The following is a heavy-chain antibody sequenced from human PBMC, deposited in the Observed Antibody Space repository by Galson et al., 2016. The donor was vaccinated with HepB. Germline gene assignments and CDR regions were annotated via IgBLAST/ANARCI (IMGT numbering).Heavy chain of an antibody. V-gene: IGHV4-39*01. D-gene: IGHD6-19*01. J-gene: IGHJ5*02. Sequence: SETLSLTCTVSGGSISGSNHYWGWIRQPPGKGLEWIGSIYYNGKTYYNPSLKSRVTISVDTSKNQFSLKLSSVTAADTAAFYCARLYSSPSGNWLLRFDPWGQGTLVTVSS. CDR3: ARLYSSPSGNWLLRFDP. CDR1: GGSISGSNHY. CDR2: IYYNGKT.